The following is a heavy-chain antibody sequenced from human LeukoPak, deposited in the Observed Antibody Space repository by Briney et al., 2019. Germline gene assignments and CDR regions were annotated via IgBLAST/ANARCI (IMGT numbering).Heavy chain of an antibody. CDR1: GFTFSSYA. Sequence: GGSLRLSCAASGFTFSSYAMSWVRQAPGKGLEWVSAISGSGGSTYFADSVKGRFTISRDNSKNTLYLQMNSLRAEDTAVYYCAKDLGDRYYYDSSGYNYFDYWGQGTLVTVSS. CDR3: AKDLGDRYYYDSSGYNYFDY. J-gene: IGHJ4*02. D-gene: IGHD3-22*01. CDR2: ISGSGGST. V-gene: IGHV3-23*01.